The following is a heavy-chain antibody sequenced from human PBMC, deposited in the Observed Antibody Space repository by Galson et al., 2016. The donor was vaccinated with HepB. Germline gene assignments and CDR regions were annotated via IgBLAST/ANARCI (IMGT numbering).Heavy chain of an antibody. Sequence: SLRLSCAASGVTVSNNHMSWVRQAPGKGLEWVSVIYSGGSTHYTDSVKGRFTISRDNAKNSLYLQMNSLRAEDTAVYYCVRGSGYIMDYWGQGTLVTVSS. CDR2: IYSGGST. V-gene: IGHV3-53*01. J-gene: IGHJ4*02. CDR1: GVTVSNNH. D-gene: IGHD5-12*01. CDR3: VRGSGYIMDY.